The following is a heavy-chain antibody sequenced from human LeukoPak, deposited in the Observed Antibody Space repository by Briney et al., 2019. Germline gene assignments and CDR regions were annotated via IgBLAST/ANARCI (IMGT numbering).Heavy chain of an antibody. CDR2: INPSGGST. CDR1: GYTFTSYY. J-gene: IGHJ4*02. D-gene: IGHD6-6*01. Sequence: GASVKVSCKASGYTFTSYYMHWVRQPPGQGLEWMGIINPSGGSTSYAQKFQGRVTMTRDMSTSTVYMELSSLRSEDTAVYYCARDGSSFTIDYWGQGTLVTVSS. V-gene: IGHV1-46*01. CDR3: ARDGSSFTIDY.